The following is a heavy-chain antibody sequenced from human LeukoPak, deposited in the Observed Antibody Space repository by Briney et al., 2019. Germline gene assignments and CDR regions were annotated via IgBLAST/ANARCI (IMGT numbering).Heavy chain of an antibody. CDR2: IYNSGST. CDR1: GGSISNYY. J-gene: IGHJ5*02. CDR3: ARQAVAETPNRSGVLDWFDP. V-gene: IGHV4-59*08. Sequence: SETLSLTCTVSGGSISNYYWNWIRQPPGKGLEWIGYIYNSGSTYYNPSLKSRVTISVDTSKNQFSLKLSSVTAADTAVYYCARQAVAETPNRSGVLDWFDPWGQGTLVTVSS. D-gene: IGHD6-19*01.